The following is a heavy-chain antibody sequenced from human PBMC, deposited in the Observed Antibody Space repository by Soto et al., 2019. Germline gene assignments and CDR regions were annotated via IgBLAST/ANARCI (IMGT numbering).Heavy chain of an antibody. V-gene: IGHV3-11*01. Sequence: QVQLVESGGGLVKPGGSLRLSCAASGFTLRDYYMSWIRQAPGKGLEWVSYISSSGETIYYADSVKGRFTISRDSAKNSLSLQMNSLRAEDTAVYFCSRASWVFGVDYWGQGSLVTVSS. CDR3: SRASWVFGVDY. CDR2: ISSSGETI. CDR1: GFTLRDYY. J-gene: IGHJ4*02. D-gene: IGHD3-3*01.